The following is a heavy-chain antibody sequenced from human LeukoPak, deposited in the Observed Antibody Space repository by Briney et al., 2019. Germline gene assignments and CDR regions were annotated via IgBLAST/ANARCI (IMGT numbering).Heavy chain of an antibody. CDR1: GFDISYNY. V-gene: IGHV3-53*01. Sequence: PGGSLRLSCVASGFDISYNYVGWVRQAPGKGLEWVSVIYTGGTTHYADSVKGRFTISKDNSNNTVYLQMNSVRVEDTAVYYCARVWFGYFFQWGQGALVTVSS. CDR2: IYTGGTT. CDR3: ARVWFGYFFQ. D-gene: IGHD3-10*01. J-gene: IGHJ4*02.